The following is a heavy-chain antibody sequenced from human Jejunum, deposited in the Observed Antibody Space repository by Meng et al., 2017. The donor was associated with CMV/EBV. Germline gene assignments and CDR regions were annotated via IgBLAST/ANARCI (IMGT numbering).Heavy chain of an antibody. V-gene: IGHV4-31*02. CDR3: ARLRDEMSCGGDTCYYFDY. CDR2: SFATGET. Sequence: SGSCYWSWVDQQPGKGLEWMGYSFATGETYYNPSLEGRLAMSVDTFKNQFSLKLTSVTAADTAVYYCARLRDEMSCGGDTCYYFDYWGRGTLVTVSS. J-gene: IGHJ4*02. CDR1: SGSCY. D-gene: IGHD2-21*02.